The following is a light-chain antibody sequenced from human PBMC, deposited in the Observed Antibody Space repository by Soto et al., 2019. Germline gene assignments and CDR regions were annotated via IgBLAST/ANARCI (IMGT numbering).Light chain of an antibody. CDR3: QQYNTYSRT. CDR1: QSISSS. CDR2: MAS. Sequence: DIQMTQSPSTLSASVGDRITITCRASQSISSSLAWYQQKPGKAPKLLIYMASNLQSGVPSRFGGAGSGTEFTLTISSLQPDDSATYYCQQYNTYSRTFGQGTKVEI. V-gene: IGKV1-5*03. J-gene: IGKJ1*01.